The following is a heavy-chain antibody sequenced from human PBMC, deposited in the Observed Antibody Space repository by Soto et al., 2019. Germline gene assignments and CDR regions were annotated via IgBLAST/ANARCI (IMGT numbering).Heavy chain of an antibody. CDR1: GFTFSSYV. Sequence: QPGGSLRLSCAASGFTFSSYVMHWVRQSPGKGLEWVAVISYDGSNKYYADSVKGRFTISRDNSKNTLYLQMNSLRAEDTAVYYCAKVGLRVRYSYGLDPRDYWGQGTLVTVSS. J-gene: IGHJ4*02. CDR2: ISYDGSNK. CDR3: AKVGLRVRYSYGLDPRDY. D-gene: IGHD5-18*01. V-gene: IGHV3-30*18.